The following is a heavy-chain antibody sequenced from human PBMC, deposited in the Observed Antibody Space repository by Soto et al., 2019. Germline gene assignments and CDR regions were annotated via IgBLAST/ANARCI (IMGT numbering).Heavy chain of an antibody. CDR3: ARGHWYFDL. CDR2: VSTAGDT. J-gene: IGHJ2*01. V-gene: IGHV3-13*01. Sequence: EVQLVESGGGLVQLGGSLRLSCAASGFTFNNYDMNWVRQTTGKGLEWVSGVSTAGDTYYPGSVKGRFTISREDARNSLYLQMNSLRAGDTAVYYCARGHWYFDLWGRGTLVTVSS. CDR1: GFTFNNYD.